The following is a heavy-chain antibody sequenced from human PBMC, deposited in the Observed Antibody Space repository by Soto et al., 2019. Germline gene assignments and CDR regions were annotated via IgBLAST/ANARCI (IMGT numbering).Heavy chain of an antibody. CDR3: ARGGEIAVAGTIRGPVDYFDY. D-gene: IGHD6-19*01. CDR2: INHIGST. J-gene: IGHJ4*02. V-gene: IGHV4-34*01. CDR1: GGSFSGYY. Sequence: QVQLQQWGAGLLKPSETLSLTCAVYGGSFSGYYWSWIRQPPGKGLEWIGGINHIGSTNYNPSLKSRVTISADTSKNQFSLKLSSVHAADTAVYYCARGGEIAVAGTIRGPVDYFDYWGQGTLVTVSS.